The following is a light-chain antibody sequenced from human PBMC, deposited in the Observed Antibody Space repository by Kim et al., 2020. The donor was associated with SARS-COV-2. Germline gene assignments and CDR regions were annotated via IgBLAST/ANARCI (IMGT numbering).Light chain of an antibody. CDR3: QQYGSSPAT. CDR2: GAS. J-gene: IGKJ1*01. CDR1: QTVTSNY. Sequence: EIVLTQSPGTLSLSPGERATLSCRASQTVTSNYLAWYQQKPGQAPRLLIYGASSRATGISDRFSGSGSGKDFTLTISRLEPEDFAVYYCQQYGSSPATFGQGTKVDIK. V-gene: IGKV3-20*01.